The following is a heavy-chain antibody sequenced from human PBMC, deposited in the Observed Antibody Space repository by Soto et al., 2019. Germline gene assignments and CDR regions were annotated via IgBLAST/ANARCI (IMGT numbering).Heavy chain of an antibody. CDR2: FYYSGST. CDR3: ARVASRGFDWFPGSRSPPRPYYGMDV. J-gene: IGHJ6*02. D-gene: IGHD3-9*01. V-gene: IGHV4-31*03. Sequence: PSETLSLTCTVSGGSISTGGYYWNWIRQHPGKGLEWIGYFYYSGSTYYNPSLKSRVTISVNTSKNQFSLKLSSVTAADTAVYYCARVASRGFDWFPGSRSPPRPYYGMDVWGQGTTVTVSS. CDR1: GGSISTGGYY.